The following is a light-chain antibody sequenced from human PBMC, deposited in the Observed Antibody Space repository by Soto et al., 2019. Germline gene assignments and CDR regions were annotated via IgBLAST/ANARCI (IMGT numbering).Light chain of an antibody. CDR1: QSVSSSY. Sequence: EIVLTQSPGTLSLSPGERATLSCRASQSVSSSYLAWYQQKHGQAPRHLIYGASSRATGIPDRFSGSGSGTELTLTISSLQSEDFAVYYCQQYNNWPTFGQGTKVDIK. CDR3: QQYNNWPT. V-gene: IGKV3-20*01. CDR2: GAS. J-gene: IGKJ1*01.